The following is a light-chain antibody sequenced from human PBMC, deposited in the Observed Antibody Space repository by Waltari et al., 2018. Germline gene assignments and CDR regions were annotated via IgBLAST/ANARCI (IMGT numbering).Light chain of an antibody. J-gene: IGKJ2*01. V-gene: IGKV3-11*01. Sequence: EIVLTQSPATLSLSPGERATLSCRASQSVSSYVTWYQQKPGQAPRLLLYDASTRATGIPARFSGSGSETDFTLTISSLEPEDFAVYYCQQRSNWLYTFGQGTKLEIK. CDR1: QSVSSY. CDR3: QQRSNWLYT. CDR2: DAS.